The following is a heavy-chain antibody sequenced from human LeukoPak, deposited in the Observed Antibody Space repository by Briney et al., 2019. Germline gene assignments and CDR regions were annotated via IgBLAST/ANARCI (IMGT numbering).Heavy chain of an antibody. CDR2: IIPIFGTA. Sequence: SVKVSCKASGYTFTGYYMHWVRQAPGQGLEWMGGIIPIFGTANYAQKFQGRVTITADESTSTAYMELSSLRSEDTAVYYCARGFGYDFWSGYYHYWGQGTLVTVSS. CDR1: GYTFTGYY. D-gene: IGHD3-3*01. J-gene: IGHJ4*02. CDR3: ARGFGYDFWSGYYHY. V-gene: IGHV1-69*13.